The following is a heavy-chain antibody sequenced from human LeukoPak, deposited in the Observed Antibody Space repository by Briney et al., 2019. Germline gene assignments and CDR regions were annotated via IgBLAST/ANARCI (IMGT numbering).Heavy chain of an antibody. Sequence: SETLSPTRPVSGGSINSYYWSRIRQPPREGLEWIGGIYTNGSTNYNPSLKSRVTMSVDTSKNQFSLKLSSVTAADTAVYYCARAGRSYQLLPYYYYGMDVWGQGTTVTVSS. CDR2: IYTNGST. D-gene: IGHD2-2*01. J-gene: IGHJ6*02. CDR3: ARAGRSYQLLPYYYYGMDV. CDR1: GGSINSYY. V-gene: IGHV4-4*07.